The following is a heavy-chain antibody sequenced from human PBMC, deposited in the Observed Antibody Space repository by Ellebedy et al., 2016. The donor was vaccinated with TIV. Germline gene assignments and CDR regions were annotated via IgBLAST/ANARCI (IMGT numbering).Heavy chain of an antibody. J-gene: IGHJ6*02. CDR2: ISKSGSVK. D-gene: IGHD3-10*02. Sequence: PGGSLRLSCAASGFALGTYEINWVRQAPGKGLEWISYISKSGSVKYYADAVKGRFIISRDNAMNSVSLQLNSLRADDSAIYYCARDNEGPRKVYSGISYNIRNFYYAMDVWGQGTTVTVSS. V-gene: IGHV3-48*03. CDR1: GFALGTYE. CDR3: ARDNEGPRKVYSGISYNIRNFYYAMDV.